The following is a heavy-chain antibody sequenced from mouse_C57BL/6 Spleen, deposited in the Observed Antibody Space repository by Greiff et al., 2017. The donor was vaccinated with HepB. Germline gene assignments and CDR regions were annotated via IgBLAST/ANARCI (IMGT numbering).Heavy chain of an antibody. Sequence: VQLQQPGAELVRPGSSVKLSCKASGYTFTSYWMHWVKQRPIQGLEWIGNIDPSDSETHYNQKFKDKATLTVDKSSSTAYMQLSSLTSEDSAVYYCARRGPYYSNYVDFDYWGQGTTLTVSS. CDR1: GYTFTSYW. CDR2: IDPSDSET. J-gene: IGHJ2*01. V-gene: IGHV1-52*01. D-gene: IGHD2-5*01. CDR3: ARRGPYYSNYVDFDY.